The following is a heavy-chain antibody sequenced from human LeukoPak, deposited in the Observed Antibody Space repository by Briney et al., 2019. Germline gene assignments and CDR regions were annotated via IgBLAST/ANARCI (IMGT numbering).Heavy chain of an antibody. V-gene: IGHV4-4*07. D-gene: IGHD3-3*01. CDR3: AREDYDFWSGQLDAFDI. CDR2: IYTSGST. Sequence: SETLSLTCTVSGGSISSYYWRWIRQPAGKGLEWIGRIYTSGSTNYNPSLQSRVTMSVDTSKNQFSLKLSSVTAADTAVYYCAREDYDFWSGQLDAFDIWGQGTMVTVSS. CDR1: GGSISSYY. J-gene: IGHJ3*02.